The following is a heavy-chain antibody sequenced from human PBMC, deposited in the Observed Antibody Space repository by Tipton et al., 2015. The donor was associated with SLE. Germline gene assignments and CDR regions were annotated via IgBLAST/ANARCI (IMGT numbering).Heavy chain of an antibody. J-gene: IGHJ4*02. D-gene: IGHD6-25*01. CDR2: INQDGSEK. V-gene: IGHV3-7*01. CDR3: ARQRGTWYFDF. Sequence: SLRLSCAVSGFSFSSYWMTWVRQTPEKGLEWVANINQDGSEKYYLDSVKGRFTISRDNAKNSFYLQMGSLRGDDTAVYYCARQRGTWYFDFWGPGTLVSVSS. CDR1: GFSFSSYW.